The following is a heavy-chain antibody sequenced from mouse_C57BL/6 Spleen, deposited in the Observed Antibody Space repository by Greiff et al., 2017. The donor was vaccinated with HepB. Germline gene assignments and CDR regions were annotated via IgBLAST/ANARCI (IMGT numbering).Heavy chain of an antibody. CDR1: GFTFSSYA. V-gene: IGHV5-4*01. Sequence: EVHLVESGGGLVKPGGSLKLSCAASGFTFSSYAMSWVRQTPEKRLEWVATISDGGSYTYYPDNVKGRFTISRDNAKNNLYLQMSHLKSEDTAMYYCARGRGVTGAMDYWGQGTSVTVSS. CDR3: ARGRGVTGAMDY. J-gene: IGHJ4*01. D-gene: IGHD2-3*01. CDR2: ISDGGSYT.